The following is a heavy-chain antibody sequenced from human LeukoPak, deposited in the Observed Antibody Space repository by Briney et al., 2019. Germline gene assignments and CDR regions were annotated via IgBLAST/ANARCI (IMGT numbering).Heavy chain of an antibody. CDR2: IRRRAYGGAA. CDR1: GFAFDDFA. CDR3: SRNGLVDFDY. V-gene: IGHV3-49*04. J-gene: IGHJ4*02. Sequence: GGSLRLSCTTSGFAFDDFARSWVRQPAGKGLEWVGFIRRRAYGGAAEYAASVKGRFIISRDDSKGIAYLQMNSLKTEDTAVYYCSRNGLVDFDYWGQGSRVIVSP.